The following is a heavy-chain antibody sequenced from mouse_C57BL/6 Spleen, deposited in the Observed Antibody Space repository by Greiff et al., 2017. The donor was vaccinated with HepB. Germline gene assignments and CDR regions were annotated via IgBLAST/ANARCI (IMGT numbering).Heavy chain of an antibody. D-gene: IGHD3-2*02. J-gene: IGHJ2*01. CDR3: ASAQAHYFDY. CDR2: IYPRSGNT. Sequence: VMLVESGAELARPGASVKLSCKASGYTFTSYGISWVKQRTGQGLEWIGEIYPRSGNTYYNEKFKGKATLTADKSSSTAYMELRSLTSEDSAVYFCASAQAHYFDYWGQGTTLTVSS. V-gene: IGHV1-81*01. CDR1: GYTFTSYG.